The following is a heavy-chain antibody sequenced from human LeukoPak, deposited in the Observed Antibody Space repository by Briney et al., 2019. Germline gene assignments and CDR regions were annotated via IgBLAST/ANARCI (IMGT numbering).Heavy chain of an antibody. CDR3: ARPIATYYGSGSYLPNPMDY. J-gene: IGHJ4*02. D-gene: IGHD3-10*01. CDR1: GYTFTSYD. V-gene: IGHV1-8*01. CDR2: MNPNSGNT. Sequence: ASVKVSCKASGYTFTSYDINWVRQAPGQGLEWMGWMNPNSGNTGYAQKFQGRVTMTRNTSISTAYMELSSLRSEDTAVYYCARPIATYYGSGSYLPNPMDYWGQGTLVTVSS.